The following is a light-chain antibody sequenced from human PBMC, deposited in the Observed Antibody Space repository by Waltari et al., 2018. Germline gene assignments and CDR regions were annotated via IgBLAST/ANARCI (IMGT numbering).Light chain of an antibody. V-gene: IGLV2-14*03. CDR3: ASYTSSFTYV. CDR1: SSDIGVYNS. CDR2: GVN. Sequence: QSALSQPTSVSGSPGQSLTISCTGTSSDIGVYNSVSWYQQHPGKAPKLLIYGVNNRPSGVSNRFSGSKSGNTASLTISGLQAEDEADYHCASYTSSFTYVFGTGTEVTVL. J-gene: IGLJ1*01.